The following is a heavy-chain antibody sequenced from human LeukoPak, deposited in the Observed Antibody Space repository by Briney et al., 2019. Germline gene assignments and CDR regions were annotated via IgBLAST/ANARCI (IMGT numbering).Heavy chain of an antibody. V-gene: IGHV3-23*01. Sequence: GGSLRLSCVASGFTFSICAMSWVRQARGKGLEWVASVGSPGETFYAASVRGRFTVSRDNSQDTLYLQMSSLRVEDTAVYYCAKDATPGNSVWDYFGKWGQGTLVTVSS. J-gene: IGHJ4*02. CDR3: AKDATPGNSVWDYFGK. CDR1: GFTFSICA. D-gene: IGHD1-7*01. CDR2: VGSPGET.